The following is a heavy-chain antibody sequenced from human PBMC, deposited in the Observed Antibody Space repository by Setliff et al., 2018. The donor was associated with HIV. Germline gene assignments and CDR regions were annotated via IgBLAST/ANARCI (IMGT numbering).Heavy chain of an antibody. V-gene: IGHV4-39*01. CDR2: VFYSGSA. CDR1: GGSISTTSYY. D-gene: IGHD1-1*01. CDR3: GRQGQLGSE. J-gene: IGHJ4*02. Sequence: PSETLSLTCTVSGGSISTTSYYWAWIRQPPGKGLEWIGSVFYSGSAYYNASLKSRVTISVDTSKNQFSLNLNSVTAADTAMYYCGRQGQLGSEWGQGTLVTVSS.